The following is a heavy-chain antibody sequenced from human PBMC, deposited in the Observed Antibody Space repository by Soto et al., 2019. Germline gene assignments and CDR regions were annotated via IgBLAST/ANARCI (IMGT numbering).Heavy chain of an antibody. D-gene: IGHD2-15*01. CDR3: ARDSDGYCSGGSCYSGAFDY. Sequence: GGSLRLSCAASGFTFSSYAMHWVRQAPGKGLEWVAVISYDGSNKYYADSVKGRFTISRDNSKNTLYLQMNSLRAEDTAVYYCARDSDGYCSGGSCYSGAFDYWGQGTLVTVSS. CDR2: ISYDGSNK. V-gene: IGHV3-30-3*01. CDR1: GFTFSSYA. J-gene: IGHJ4*02.